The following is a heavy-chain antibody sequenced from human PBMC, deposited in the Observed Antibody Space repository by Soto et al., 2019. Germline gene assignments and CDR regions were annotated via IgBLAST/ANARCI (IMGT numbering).Heavy chain of an antibody. CDR2: IYESGNT. D-gene: IGHD3-10*01. CDR1: GASISSGGYS. V-gene: IGHV4-30-2*01. CDR3: ARVASADSGSYYILDH. J-gene: IGHJ4*02. Sequence: QLQLQESGSGLVEPSQTLSLTCTVSGASISSGGYSWTWIRQPPGKGLVWIGYIYESGNTYYNSSLESRVTISLDVSKNQFSLKLSSVTAADTAVYYCARVASADSGSYYILDHWGQGSLVTVSS.